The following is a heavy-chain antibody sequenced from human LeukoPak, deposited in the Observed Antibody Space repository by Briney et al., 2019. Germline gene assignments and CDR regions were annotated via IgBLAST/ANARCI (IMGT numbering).Heavy chain of an antibody. CDR3: ARRFASYYENGDVFDI. Sequence: GESLQISCKGSGYSFTSYWIGWVRQMPGKGLEWMGIIYPGDSDTRYSPSFQGQVTISADKSISTAYLQWSSLKASDTAMYYCARRFASYYENGDVFDIWGQGTMVTVSS. D-gene: IGHD1-26*01. J-gene: IGHJ3*02. CDR1: GYSFTSYW. CDR2: IYPGDSDT. V-gene: IGHV5-51*01.